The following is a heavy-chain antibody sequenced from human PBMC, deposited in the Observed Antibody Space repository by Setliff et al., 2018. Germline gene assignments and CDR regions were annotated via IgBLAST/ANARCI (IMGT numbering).Heavy chain of an antibody. V-gene: IGHV3-7*01. J-gene: IGHJ3*02. CDR2: IKQDGSEK. Sequence: GESLTISCAASGFTFSSYWMSWVRQAPGKGLEWVANIKQDGSEKYYVDSVKGRFTISRDNARNSLYLQMNSLRAEDTAVYYCARSVVVIAYDAFDIWGQGTMVTVSS. CDR3: ARSVVVIAYDAFDI. D-gene: IGHD2-21*01. CDR1: GFTFSSYW.